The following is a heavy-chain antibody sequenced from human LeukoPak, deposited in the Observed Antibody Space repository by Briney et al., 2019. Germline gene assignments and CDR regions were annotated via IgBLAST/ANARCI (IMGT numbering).Heavy chain of an antibody. D-gene: IGHD1-26*01. Sequence: PGGSLRLSCAASGFTFSSSAMSWVRQAPGKGLEWVASIKQDRSEKYYVDSMKGRFTISRDNAENSLYLQMNSLRAEDTAVYYCARARGANWFDPWGQGTLVTVSS. V-gene: IGHV3-7*03. CDR1: GFTFSSSA. J-gene: IGHJ5*02. CDR2: IKQDRSEK. CDR3: ARARGANWFDP.